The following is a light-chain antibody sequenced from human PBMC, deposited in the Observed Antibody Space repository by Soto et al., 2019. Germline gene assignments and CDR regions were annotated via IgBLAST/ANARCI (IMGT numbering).Light chain of an antibody. CDR1: SSNIGSNT. V-gene: IGLV1-44*01. CDR3: GSWDSSLSAYV. J-gene: IGLJ1*01. CDR2: SNN. Sequence: QSVLTQPPSASGTPGQRVTISCSGSSSNIGSNTVSWYQQLPGTAPKLLIYSNNLRPSGVPDRFSGSKSGTSATLGITGFQTGDEADYYCGSWDSSLSAYVFGTGTKVTVL.